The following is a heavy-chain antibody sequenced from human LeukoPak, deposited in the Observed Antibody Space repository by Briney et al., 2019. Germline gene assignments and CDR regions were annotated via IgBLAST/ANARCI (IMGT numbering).Heavy chain of an antibody. CDR3: ARGDSSGYSNY. V-gene: IGHV3-72*01. CDR1: GFTLSDHY. D-gene: IGHD3-22*01. J-gene: IGHJ4*02. CDR2: SRNKANSYTT. Sequence: GGSLRLSCAASGFTLSDHYMDWVRQAPGKGLEWVGRSRNKANSYTTEYDASVTGRFTIARDDSENSLYLQMNSLKTEDTAVYYCARGDSSGYSNYWGQGTLVTVSS.